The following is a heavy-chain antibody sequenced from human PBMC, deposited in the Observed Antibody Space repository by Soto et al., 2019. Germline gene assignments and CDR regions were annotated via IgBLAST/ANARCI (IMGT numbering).Heavy chain of an antibody. J-gene: IGHJ4*02. CDR2: SYYSGST. CDR1: GGSISSSSYY. Sequence: QLQLQESGPGLVKPSETLSLTCTVSGGSISSSSYYWGWIRQPPGKGLEWIGSSYYSGSTYYNPSLTSRVTITVDPSKHQFSLKLSAVTAADTAVYYCARSWTSPRLGPDIVVVPAATNFDYWGQGTLVTVSS. V-gene: IGHV4-39*01. CDR3: ARSWTSPRLGPDIVVVPAATNFDY. D-gene: IGHD2-2*01.